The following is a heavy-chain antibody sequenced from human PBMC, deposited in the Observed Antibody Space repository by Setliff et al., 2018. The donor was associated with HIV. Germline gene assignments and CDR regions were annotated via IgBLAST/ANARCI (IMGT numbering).Heavy chain of an antibody. CDR3: AREGEILVGATAAYFDN. D-gene: IGHD1-26*01. V-gene: IGHV4-4*02. CDR1: GGSISTNYW. Sequence: SETLSLTCAVSGGSISTNYWWSWVRLPPGKGLEWIGEIYHGGYTNYNPSLKSRATISVDKSKNHFSLKLTSVTAADTAVYYCAREGEILVGATAAYFDNWGQGTLVTVSS. J-gene: IGHJ4*02. CDR2: IYHGGYT.